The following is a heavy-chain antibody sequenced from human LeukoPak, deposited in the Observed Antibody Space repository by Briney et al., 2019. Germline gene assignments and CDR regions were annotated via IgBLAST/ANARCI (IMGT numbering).Heavy chain of an antibody. J-gene: IGHJ4*02. CDR2: ITASGGST. CDR3: AKVSYGVYYFEN. CDR1: GFTFSSYA. Sequence: GGSLRLSCAVSGFTFSSYAMTWVRQTPGKGLEWVSAITASGGSTYYADSVKGRFTISRDNSKNTLYLQVNSLRAEDTAVYYCAKVSYGVYYFENWGQGTLVTVAS. V-gene: IGHV3-23*01. D-gene: IGHD4-17*01.